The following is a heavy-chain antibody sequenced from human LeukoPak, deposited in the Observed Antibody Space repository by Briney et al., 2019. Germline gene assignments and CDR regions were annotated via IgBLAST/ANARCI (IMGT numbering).Heavy chain of an antibody. J-gene: IGHJ4*02. D-gene: IGHD3-22*01. CDR3: ARIPYSRTDSSGYYSVFYYFDY. CDR1: GFTFSSYW. Sequence: GGSLRLSCAASGFTFSSYWMSWVRQAPGKGLEWVANIKQDGGEKYYVDSVKGRFTISRDNAKNSLYLQMNSLRAEDTAVYYCARIPYSRTDSSGYYSVFYYFDYWGQGTLVTVSS. CDR2: IKQDGGEK. V-gene: IGHV3-7*01.